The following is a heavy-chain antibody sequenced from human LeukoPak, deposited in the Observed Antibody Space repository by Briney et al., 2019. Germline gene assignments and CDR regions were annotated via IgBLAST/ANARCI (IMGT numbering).Heavy chain of an antibody. Sequence: GGSLRLSCATSGFTFSSYAMSWVRQAPGKGLEWVSAIRGSGGSTYYADSVKGRFTISRDNSKNTLYLQMNSLRAEDTAVYYCAKDGRGGYCSGGSCFLYYFDYWGQGTLVTVSS. D-gene: IGHD2-15*01. CDR1: GFTFSSYA. J-gene: IGHJ4*02. CDR2: IRGSGGST. V-gene: IGHV3-23*01. CDR3: AKDGRGGYCSGGSCFLYYFDY.